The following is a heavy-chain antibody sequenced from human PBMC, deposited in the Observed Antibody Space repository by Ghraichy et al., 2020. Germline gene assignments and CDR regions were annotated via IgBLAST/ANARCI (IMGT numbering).Heavy chain of an antibody. V-gene: IGHV3-30-3*01. CDR2: ISYDGISK. D-gene: IGHD6-13*01. J-gene: IGHJ6*02. Sequence: LSLTCAASGFTFRTYSMHWVRQAPGKGLEWVAVISYDGISKYYADSVKGRFTISRDNSKNTLFLQMNSLRAEDTALYYCARDIKSSSWSYYFYAMDVWGQGTTVTVSS. CDR3: ARDIKSSSWSYYFYAMDV. CDR1: GFTFRTYS.